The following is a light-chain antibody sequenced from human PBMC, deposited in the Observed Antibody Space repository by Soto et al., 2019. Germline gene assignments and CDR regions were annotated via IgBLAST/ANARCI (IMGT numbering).Light chain of an antibody. J-gene: IGLJ2*01. Sequence: QSALTQPASVSGSPGQSITISCTGTSSDVGGYNYVSWYQQLPGKAPKLMIYEVSNRPSGVSNRFSGSKSGNTASLTISGLQAEDEADYYCSSYTSSSFVVFGGGTKVTVL. CDR1: SSDVGGYNY. CDR3: SSYTSSSFVV. V-gene: IGLV2-14*01. CDR2: EVS.